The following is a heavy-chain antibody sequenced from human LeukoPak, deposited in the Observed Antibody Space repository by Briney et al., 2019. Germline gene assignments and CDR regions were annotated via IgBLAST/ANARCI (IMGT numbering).Heavy chain of an antibody. V-gene: IGHV4-4*07. CDR1: GGSISSYY. J-gene: IGHJ5*02. D-gene: IGHD6-13*01. CDR2: IYTSGST. Sequence: SETLSLTCTVSGGSISSYYWSWIRQPAGKGLEWIGRIYTSGSTNYNPSLKSRVTMSVDTSKNQFSLKLSSVTAADTAVYYCARHQVLTAAGKGPYNWFDPWGQGTLVTVSS. CDR3: ARHQVLTAAGKGPYNWFDP.